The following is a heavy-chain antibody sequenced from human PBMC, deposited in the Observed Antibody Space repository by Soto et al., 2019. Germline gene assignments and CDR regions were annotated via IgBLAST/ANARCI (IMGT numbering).Heavy chain of an antibody. CDR3: TRGSSTPP. D-gene: IGHD2-15*01. CDR2: IRSKAYGGTT. V-gene: IGHV3-49*03. J-gene: IGHJ5*02. CDR1: GFTFGDYA. Sequence: GSLRLSCTSSGFTFGDYAMDWFRQAPGKGLEWVGFIRSKAYGGTTEYAASVKGRFTISRDDSKSIAYLQMNSLKTEDTAVYYCTRGSSTPPWGHGTLVTVSS.